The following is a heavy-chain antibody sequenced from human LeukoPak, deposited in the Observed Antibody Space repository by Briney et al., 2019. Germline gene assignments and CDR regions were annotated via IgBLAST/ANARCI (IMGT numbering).Heavy chain of an antibody. CDR2: IIPIFGAA. D-gene: IGHD6-19*01. J-gene: IGHJ4*02. Sequence: GASVKVSCKASGGTFNRYAISWVRQAPGQGLEWMGGIIPIFGAANYAQKFQGRVTITTDESTSTAYMELSSLRSEDTALYYCASTGYSSGWYPFDYWGQGTLVTVSS. V-gene: IGHV1-69*05. CDR1: GGTFNRYA. CDR3: ASTGYSSGWYPFDY.